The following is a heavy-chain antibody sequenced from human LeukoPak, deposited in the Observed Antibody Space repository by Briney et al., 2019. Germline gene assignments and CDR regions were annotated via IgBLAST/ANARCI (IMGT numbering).Heavy chain of an antibody. CDR3: ARDRGYGGALDY. D-gene: IGHD4-23*01. V-gene: IGHV3-23*01. Sequence: GGSLRLSCVASGFTFGKYAMGWVRQAPGKGLECVSGITSSGAGASYADSVKGRFTISRDNSKNTLYLQMNSLRAEDTAVYYCARDRGYGGALDYWGQGTLVTVSS. CDR2: ITSSGAGA. CDR1: GFTFGKYA. J-gene: IGHJ4*02.